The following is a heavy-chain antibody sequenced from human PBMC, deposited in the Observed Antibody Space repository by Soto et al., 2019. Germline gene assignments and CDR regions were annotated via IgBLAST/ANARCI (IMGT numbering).Heavy chain of an antibody. CDR2: MNPKSGYT. J-gene: IGHJ6*02. D-gene: IGHD2-21*01. V-gene: IGHV1-8*01. CDR3: ARAYGDLDV. CDR1: GYTFSSYD. Sequence: QVQLVQSGAEVKKPGASVNVSCKASGYTFSSYDINWVRQATGQGLEWMGWMNPKSGYTGYAQKFQGRVTMTRDTSISTAYMEVSSLRSEDTAIYYCARAYGDLDVWGQGTTVTVSS.